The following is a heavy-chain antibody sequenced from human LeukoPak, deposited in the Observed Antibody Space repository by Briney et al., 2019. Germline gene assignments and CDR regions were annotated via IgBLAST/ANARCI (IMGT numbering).Heavy chain of an antibody. Sequence: ASVKVSCKASGYTFTGYYMHWVRQAPGQGLEWMGWINPNSGGTNYAQKFQGRVTMTRDTSISTAYMELSRLRSEDTAVYYCARDIWGSYRNAYDYWGQGTLVTVSS. CDR2: INPNSGGT. D-gene: IGHD3-16*01. CDR3: ARDIWGSYRNAYDY. CDR1: GYTFTGYY. V-gene: IGHV1-2*02. J-gene: IGHJ4*02.